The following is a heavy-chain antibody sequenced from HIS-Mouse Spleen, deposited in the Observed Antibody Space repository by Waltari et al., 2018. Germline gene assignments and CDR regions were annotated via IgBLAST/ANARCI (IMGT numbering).Heavy chain of an antibody. CDR1: GYTFTGYY. CDR2: INPNSGGT. Sequence: QVQLVQSGAEVKKPGASVKVSCKASGYTFTGYYMHWVRQAPGQGLEWMGWINPNSGGTNYAQKLPGRVTMTRDTSISTAYMELGRLRSDDTAVYYCARVRSGSYGYWGQGTLVTVSS. D-gene: IGHD1-26*01. V-gene: IGHV1-2*02. CDR3: ARVRSGSYGY. J-gene: IGHJ4*02.